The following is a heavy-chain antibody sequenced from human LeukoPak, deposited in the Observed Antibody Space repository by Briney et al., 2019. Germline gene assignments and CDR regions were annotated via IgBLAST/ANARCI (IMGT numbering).Heavy chain of an antibody. V-gene: IGHV4-59*12. D-gene: IGHD3-3*01. CDR2: IYYSGST. CDR3: ARDFYTRPDYDFWSGYSGFDP. Sequence: SETLSLTCTVSGGSISSYYWSWIRQPPGKGLEWIGYIYYSGSTNYNPSLKSRVTISVDTSKNQSSLRLSSVTAADTAVYYCARDFYTRPDYDFWSGYSGFDPWGQGTLVTVSS. J-gene: IGHJ5*02. CDR1: GGSISSYY.